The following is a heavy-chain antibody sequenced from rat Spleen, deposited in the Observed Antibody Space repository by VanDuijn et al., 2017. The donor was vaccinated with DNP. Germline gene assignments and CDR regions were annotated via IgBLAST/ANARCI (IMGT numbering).Heavy chain of an antibody. V-gene: IGHV5-25*01. Sequence: EVQLVESGGGLVQPGRSMKLSCAASGFTFRNYYMAWVRQAPTKGLEWVATISTGGDNTYYRDSVKGRFTISRDNAENTVYLQMNSLRSEDTATYYCAKGNDGWDYWGQGVMVTVSS. D-gene: IGHD1-12*02. CDR3: AKGNDGWDY. CDR2: ISTGGDNT. CDR1: GFTFRNYY. J-gene: IGHJ2*01.